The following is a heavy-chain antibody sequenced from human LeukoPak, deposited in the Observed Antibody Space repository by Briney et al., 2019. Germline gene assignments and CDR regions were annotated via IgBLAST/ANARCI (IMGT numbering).Heavy chain of an antibody. V-gene: IGHV3-48*03. J-gene: IGHJ4*02. D-gene: IGHD5-24*01. CDR3: ARAKMATIVYYFDY. Sequence: GGSLRLSCAASGFTFSSYEMNWVRQAPGKGLEWVSYISSSGSTIYYADSVKGRFTISRDNAKNSLYLQMNSLRAEDTAVYYCARAKMATIVYYFDYWGQGTLVTVSS. CDR2: ISSSGSTI. CDR1: GFTFSSYE.